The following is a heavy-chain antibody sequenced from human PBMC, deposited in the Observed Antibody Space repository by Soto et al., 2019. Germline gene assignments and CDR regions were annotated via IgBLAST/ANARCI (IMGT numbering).Heavy chain of an antibody. CDR2: ISAYNGNT. V-gene: IGHV1-18*01. CDR3: ATSSGSYFSLSEHYFDY. Sequence: GASVKVSCKASGYTFTSYGISWVRQAPGQGLEWMGWISAYNGNTNYAQKLQGRVTMTTDTSTSTAYMELRSLRSDDTAVYYCATSSGSYFSLSEHYFDYWGQGTLVTVSS. CDR1: GYTFTSYG. D-gene: IGHD1-26*01. J-gene: IGHJ4*02.